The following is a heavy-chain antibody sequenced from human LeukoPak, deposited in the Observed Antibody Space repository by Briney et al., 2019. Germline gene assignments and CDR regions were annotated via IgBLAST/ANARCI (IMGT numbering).Heavy chain of an antibody. V-gene: IGHV3-9*01. D-gene: IGHD6-19*01. CDR2: INWNSDSI. CDR1: GFTFDDYA. CDR3: ARGGGYSSGWIYFDY. Sequence: GGSLRLSCAVSGFTFDDYAMHWVRQVPGKGLEWVSGINWNSDSIGYADSVKGRFTISRDNAKNTLYLQMNSLRAEDTAVYYCARGGGYSSGWIYFDYWGQGTLVTVSS. J-gene: IGHJ4*02.